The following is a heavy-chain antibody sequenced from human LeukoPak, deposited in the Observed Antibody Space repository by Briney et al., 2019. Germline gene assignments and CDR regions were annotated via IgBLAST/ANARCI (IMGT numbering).Heavy chain of an antibody. CDR1: GYTFTSYY. CDR2: INPSGGST. D-gene: IGHD2-15*01. V-gene: IGHV1-46*01. J-gene: IGHJ5*02. CDR3: ARGYCSGGSCSYNWFDP. Sequence: ASVKVSCKASGYTFTSYYMHWVRQAPGQGLEWMGIINPSGGSTSYAQKFQGRVTMTRDTSTSTVYMELSSLRSEDTAVYYCARGYCSGGSCSYNWFDPWGQGTLVTVSS.